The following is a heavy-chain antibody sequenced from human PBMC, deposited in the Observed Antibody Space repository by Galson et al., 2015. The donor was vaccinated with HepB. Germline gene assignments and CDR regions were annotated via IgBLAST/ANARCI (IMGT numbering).Heavy chain of an antibody. CDR1: SGSISSSDR. D-gene: IGHD4-23*01. CDR2: IYYGAIT. CDR3: ARNRGNNDFDS. J-gene: IGHJ4*02. V-gene: IGHV4-4*02. Sequence: SETLSLTCAVSSGSISSSDRCSWVRQPPGKGLEWIGEIYYGAITHYNPSLKGRVSVSKDDSKKQFSLTLTSVTAADTAVYYCARNRGNNDFDSWGQGILATVSS.